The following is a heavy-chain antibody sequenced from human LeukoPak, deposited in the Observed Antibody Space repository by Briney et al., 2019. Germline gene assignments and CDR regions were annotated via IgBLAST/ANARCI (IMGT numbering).Heavy chain of an antibody. CDR1: GFTFSSYG. CDR2: ISYDGSNK. J-gene: IGHJ6*02. Sequence: GGSLRLSCAASGFTFSSYGMHWVRQAPGKGLEWVAVISYDGSNKYYADSVKGRFTISRDNSKNTLYLQMNSLRAEDTAVYYCTRHLTAVAVNYYYYGMDVWGQGTTVTVSS. CDR3: TRHLTAVAVNYYYYGMDV. V-gene: IGHV3-30*03. D-gene: IGHD6-19*01.